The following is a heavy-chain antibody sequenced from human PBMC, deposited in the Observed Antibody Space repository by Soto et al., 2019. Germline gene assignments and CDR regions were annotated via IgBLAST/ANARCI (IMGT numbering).Heavy chain of an antibody. D-gene: IGHD2-21*01. CDR3: ATLHPRIVVTVLPIPT. CDR2: VYHSGST. J-gene: IGHJ5*02. V-gene: IGHV4-4*02. Sequence: QVYLQQSGPGLVKPSGTLSLTCAVSGDSISSTHWWSWVRQTPGKGLEWIGEVYHSGSTSYNPSLKSRVTISVDKSNNQFSLKLTSVTAADTAVYYCATLHPRIVVTVLPIPTWGQGTLVSVSS. CDR1: GDSISSTHW.